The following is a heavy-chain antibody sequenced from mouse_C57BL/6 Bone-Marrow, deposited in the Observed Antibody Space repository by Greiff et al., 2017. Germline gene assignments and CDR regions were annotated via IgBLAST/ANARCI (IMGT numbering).Heavy chain of an antibody. D-gene: IGHD2-4*01. J-gene: IGHJ1*03. Sequence: QVQLQQPGAELVKPGASVKLSCKASGYTFTSYWMHWVKQRPGRGLEWIGRIDPNSGGTKYNEKFKSKATLTVDKPSSTAYMQLSSLTSEDSAVYYCTLIYYDPCWYFDVWGTGTTVTVSS. V-gene: IGHV1-72*01. CDR2: IDPNSGGT. CDR1: GYTFTSYW. CDR3: TLIYYDPCWYFDV.